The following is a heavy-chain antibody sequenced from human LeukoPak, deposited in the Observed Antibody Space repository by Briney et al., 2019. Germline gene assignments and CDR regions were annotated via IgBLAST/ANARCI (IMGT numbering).Heavy chain of an antibody. Sequence: GRSLRLSCAASGFTFFDYAIHCVRQAPGKGLEWVSGISWNSGSIGYADSVKGRFTISRDNAKNSLYLQMNSLRAEDTALYYCAKDSYGDYGGPYWYFDLWGRGTLVTVSS. V-gene: IGHV3-9*01. CDR1: GFTFFDYA. D-gene: IGHD4-17*01. CDR2: ISWNSGSI. CDR3: AKDSYGDYGGPYWYFDL. J-gene: IGHJ2*01.